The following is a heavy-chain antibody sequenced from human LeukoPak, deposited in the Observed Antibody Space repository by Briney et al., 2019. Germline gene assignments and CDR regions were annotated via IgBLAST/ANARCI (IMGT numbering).Heavy chain of an antibody. J-gene: IGHJ6*02. D-gene: IGHD1-1*01. Sequence: GSLRHSCGASDCTSSNDRLSGLRQTPGKGLERVANIKQAGSQKYYVDSFKGRFTISRDNAKNSLYLQMNSQRAEDTAVYSCARDDGGNWNDLYYYYGMDVWGQGTTVTVSS. CDR3: ARDDGGNWNDLYYYYGMDV. CDR2: IKQAGSQK. V-gene: IGHV3-7*01. CDR1: DCTSSNDR.